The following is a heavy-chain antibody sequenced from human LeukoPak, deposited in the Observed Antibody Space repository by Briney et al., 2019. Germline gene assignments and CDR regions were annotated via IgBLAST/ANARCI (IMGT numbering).Heavy chain of an antibody. CDR1: GFTFSSYS. J-gene: IGHJ3*02. V-gene: IGHV3-21*01. CDR3: ARVPAGVIGMKDAFDI. CDR2: ISGSSSYI. Sequence: GGSLRLSCAASGFTFSSYSMNWVRQAPGKGLEWVSSISGSSSYIYYADSVKGRFTISRHNAKNSLYLQMNSLRAEDTAVYCARVPAGVIGMKDAFDIWAKGQWSPSLQ. D-gene: IGHD3-16*02.